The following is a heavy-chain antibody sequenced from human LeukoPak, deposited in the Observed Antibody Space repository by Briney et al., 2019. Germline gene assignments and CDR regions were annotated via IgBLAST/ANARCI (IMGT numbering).Heavy chain of an antibody. Sequence: ASVKVSCKASGYTFTSYGISWVRQAPGQGLEWMGWISAYNGNTNYAQKLQGRVTMTTDTSTSTAYMDLRSLRSDDTAVYYCARDTASIAAAAPVDYWGQGTLVIVSS. CDR1: GYTFTSYG. CDR2: ISAYNGNT. CDR3: ARDTASIAAAAPVDY. J-gene: IGHJ4*02. D-gene: IGHD6-13*01. V-gene: IGHV1-18*01.